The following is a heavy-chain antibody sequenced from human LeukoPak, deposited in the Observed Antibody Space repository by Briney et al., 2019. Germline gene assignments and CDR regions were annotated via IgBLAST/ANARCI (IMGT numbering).Heavy chain of an antibody. Sequence: ASVKVSCKASGYTLTGYYMHWVRQAPGQGLAWMGWINPNSGGTNYAQKFQGRVTMTRDTSISTAYMELSRLRSDDTAVYYCARVQGNWNYNPCDYWGQGTLVTVSS. D-gene: IGHD1-7*01. J-gene: IGHJ4*02. CDR3: ARVQGNWNYNPCDY. CDR2: INPNSGGT. CDR1: GYTLTGYY. V-gene: IGHV1-2*02.